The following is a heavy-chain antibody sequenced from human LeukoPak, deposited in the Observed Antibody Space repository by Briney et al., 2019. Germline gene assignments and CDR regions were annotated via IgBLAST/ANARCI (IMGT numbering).Heavy chain of an antibody. CDR2: IIPIFGTA. Sequence: ASVKVSCTDSGGTFSSYAISWVRQAPGQGLEWMGGIIPIFGTANYAQKFQGRVTITADESTSTAYMELSSLRSEDTAVYYCATYSSGWYTRYYYYYYGMDVWGQGTTVTVSS. V-gene: IGHV1-69*13. D-gene: IGHD6-19*01. CDR1: GGTFSSYA. CDR3: ATYSSGWYTRYYYYYYGMDV. J-gene: IGHJ6*02.